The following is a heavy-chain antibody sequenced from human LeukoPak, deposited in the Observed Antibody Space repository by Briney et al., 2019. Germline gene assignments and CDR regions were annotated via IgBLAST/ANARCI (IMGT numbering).Heavy chain of an antibody. CDR2: IYYSGST. J-gene: IGHJ3*01. D-gene: IGHD3-10*01. CDR3: ASFPPYYSL. CDR1: GYSISSGYY. V-gene: IGHV4-38-2*02. Sequence: SETLSLTCTVSGYSISSGYYWGWIRQPPGKGLEWIGYIYYSGSTNYNPSLKSRVTISVDTSKNQFSLKLSSVTAADTAVYYCASFPPYYSLWGQGTMVTVSS.